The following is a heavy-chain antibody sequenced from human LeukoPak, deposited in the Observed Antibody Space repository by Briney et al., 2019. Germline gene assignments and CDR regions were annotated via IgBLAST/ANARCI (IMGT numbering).Heavy chain of an antibody. Sequence: GGSLTLSCAASGFTFSSYSMNWVRQAPGKGLEWLSYITGGTTTITYYADSVKGRFTISRDNAKNSLYLQMNSLRAEDTAVYYCARSSRELGGYAPWELMPPFDYWGQGTLVTVSS. J-gene: IGHJ4*02. CDR1: GFTFSSYS. CDR2: ITGGTTTIT. V-gene: IGHV3-48*01. CDR3: ARSSRELGGYAPWELMPPFDY. D-gene: IGHD1-7*01.